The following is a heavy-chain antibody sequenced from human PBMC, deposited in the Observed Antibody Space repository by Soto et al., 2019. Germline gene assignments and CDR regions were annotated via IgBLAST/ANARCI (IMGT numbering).Heavy chain of an antibody. Sequence: ASVKVSCKASGYTFTSYGISWVRQAPGQGLEWMGWISAYNGNTNYAQKLQGRVTMTTDTSTSTAYMELRSLRSDDTAVYYCARARLSIAVAGNMGDYWGQGTLVTVSS. V-gene: IGHV1-18*01. J-gene: IGHJ4*02. CDR3: ARARLSIAVAGNMGDY. CDR2: ISAYNGNT. D-gene: IGHD6-19*01. CDR1: GYTFTSYG.